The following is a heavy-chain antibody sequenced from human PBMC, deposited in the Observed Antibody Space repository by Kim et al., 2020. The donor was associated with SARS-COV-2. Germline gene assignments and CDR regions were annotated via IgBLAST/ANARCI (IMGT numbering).Heavy chain of an antibody. J-gene: IGHJ6*02. Sequence: VKGRFTISRDNSKNTLYLQMNSLRAEDTAVYYCAKLDSSSWYGYYYGMDVWGQGTTVTVSS. CDR3: AKLDSSSWYGYYYGMDV. V-gene: IGHV3-23*01. D-gene: IGHD6-13*01.